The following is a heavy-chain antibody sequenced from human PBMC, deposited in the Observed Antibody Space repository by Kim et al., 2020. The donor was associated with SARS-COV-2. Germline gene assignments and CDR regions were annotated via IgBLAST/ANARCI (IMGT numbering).Heavy chain of an antibody. CDR1: GFTFSSYG. J-gene: IGHJ4*02. CDR3: ARDSASGYDYGHFDY. Sequence: GGSLRLSCAASGFTFSSYGMHWVRQAPGKGLEWVAVISYDGSNKYYADSVKGRFTISRDNSKNTLYLQMNSLRAEDTAVYYCARDSASGYDYGHFDYWGQGTLVTVSS. V-gene: IGHV3-33*05. CDR2: ISYDGSNK. D-gene: IGHD5-12*01.